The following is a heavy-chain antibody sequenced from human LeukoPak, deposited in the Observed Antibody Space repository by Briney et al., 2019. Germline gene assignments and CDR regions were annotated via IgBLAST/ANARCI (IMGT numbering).Heavy chain of an antibody. CDR1: GFTFSSYW. CDR2: MNQDGSEK. J-gene: IGHJ4*02. CDR3: ASGSSARGGADY. V-gene: IGHV3-7*01. Sequence: TGESLRLSCAASGFTFSSYWMSWVRQAPGKGLEWVANMNQDGSEKYYVDSVKGRFTISRDNARKSLYLQMNSLRAEDTAVYYCASGSSARGGADYWGQGTLVTVSS. D-gene: IGHD6-19*01.